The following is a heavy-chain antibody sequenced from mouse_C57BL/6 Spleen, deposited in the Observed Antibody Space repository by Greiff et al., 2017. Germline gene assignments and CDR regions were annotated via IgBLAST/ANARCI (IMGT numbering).Heavy chain of an antibody. D-gene: IGHD1-1*01. Sequence: EVKLQESGAELVRPGSSVKMSCKTSGYTFTSYGINWVKQRPGQGLEWIGYIYIGNGYTEYNEKFKGKATLNSETSSSTAHMQLSSLTSEYSAIYFCARGRYRPYAMDYWGQGTSVTVSS. CDR2: IYIGNGYT. J-gene: IGHJ4*01. CDR3: ARGRYRPYAMDY. CDR1: GYTFTSYG. V-gene: IGHV1-58*01.